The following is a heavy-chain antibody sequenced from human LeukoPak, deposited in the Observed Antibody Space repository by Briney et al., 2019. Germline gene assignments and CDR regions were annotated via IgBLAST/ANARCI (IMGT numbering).Heavy chain of an antibody. CDR1: GFTFKTYW. D-gene: IGHD3-10*01. Sequence: GGSLRLSCAASGFTFKTYWMHWVRQAPGKGLVWVSHSNSDGSSTSYADSVRGRFTISRDNAKNTLYLQMKSLRAEDTAVYYCAKDPYGLGNFPEYFQHWGQGTLVTVSS. CDR3: AKDPYGLGNFPEYFQH. CDR2: SNSDGSST. J-gene: IGHJ1*01. V-gene: IGHV3-74*01.